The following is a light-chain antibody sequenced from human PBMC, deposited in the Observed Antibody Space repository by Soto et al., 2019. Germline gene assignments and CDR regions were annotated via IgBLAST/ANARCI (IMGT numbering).Light chain of an antibody. J-gene: IGKJ1*01. CDR2: GAS. CDR3: QQDGSSGT. V-gene: IGKV3-20*01. CDR1: QSVSNNY. Sequence: EIVLTQSPGTLSLSAGETATLSSMASQSVSNNYLAWYQQKPGQAPRLLIYGASNRATGIPDRFSGSGSGTDFTLTISGVEPEDFAGYYYQQDGSSGTFGQGTKVDIK.